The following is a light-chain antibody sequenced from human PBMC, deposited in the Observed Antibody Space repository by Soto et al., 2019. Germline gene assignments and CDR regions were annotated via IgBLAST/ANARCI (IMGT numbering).Light chain of an antibody. J-gene: IGLJ1*01. CDR2: QVS. V-gene: IGLV2-14*01. Sequence: QSVLTQPASVSGSPGQSITISCTGTSSDVGGYYYVSWYQHHPGKALKLMIYQVSNRPSGVSNRFSGSKSGNTASLTISGLQAEDEADYYCSSYTSSNTFYVFGTGTKLTVL. CDR1: SSDVGGYYY. CDR3: SSYTSSNTFYV.